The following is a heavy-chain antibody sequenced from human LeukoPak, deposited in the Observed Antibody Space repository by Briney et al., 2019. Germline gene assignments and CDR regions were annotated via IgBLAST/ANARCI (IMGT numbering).Heavy chain of an antibody. CDR3: ARGRAYCGGAGYFDY. CDR1: GGTFSSYA. CDR2: IIPIFGTA. J-gene: IGHJ4*02. D-gene: IGHD2-21*01. Sequence: ASLKLSCKASGGTFSSYAISWVRKAPGQGLEWMGGIIPIFGTANYAQKFQGRVTITADESTSTAYMELSSLRPEDTAVYYCARGRAYCGGAGYFDYWGQGTLVTVSS. V-gene: IGHV1-69*13.